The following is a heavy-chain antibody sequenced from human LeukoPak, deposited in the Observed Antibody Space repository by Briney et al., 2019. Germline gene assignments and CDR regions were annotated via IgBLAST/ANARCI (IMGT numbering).Heavy chain of an antibody. Sequence: GSLRLSCESSELTFDDYGMSWVRQAPGKGLEWVTDINWSGGSTGYADSVKGRFTISRDSAKNSLYLQMNSLRVEDTALYYCAREGGSQLDDAFDIWGQGIMVTVSS. D-gene: IGHD1-26*01. CDR3: AREGGSQLDDAFDI. CDR2: INWSGGST. CDR1: ELTFDDYG. V-gene: IGHV3-20*04. J-gene: IGHJ3*02.